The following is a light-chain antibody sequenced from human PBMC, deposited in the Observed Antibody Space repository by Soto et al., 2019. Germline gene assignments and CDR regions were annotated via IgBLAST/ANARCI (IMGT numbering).Light chain of an antibody. J-gene: IGLJ1*01. CDR1: SSNVGYYNY. CDR3: CSYAGSYTEV. CDR2: NDS. Sequence: QSALTQPRSVSGSPGQSVTISCTGTSSNVGYYNYVSWYQQHPGKVPKLMIYNDSKRPSGVPDRFSGSKSGNTASLTIPGLQAEDEADYYCCSYAGSYTEVFGTGTKLTVL. V-gene: IGLV2-11*01.